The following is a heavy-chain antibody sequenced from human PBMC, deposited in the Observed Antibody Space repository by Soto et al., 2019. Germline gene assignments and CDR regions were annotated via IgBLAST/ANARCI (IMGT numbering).Heavy chain of an antibody. Sequence: TSVKVTSKAPGYTFTTNDISWVRQAPGQGLEWMGRISTYNGNTNYPQSLQGRLTMTTDTSTTTAYMELRSLRSDDTAVYYCARDPYHVLMVNAPNLYGMDVWGQGTTVTVSS. CDR3: ARDPYHVLMVNAPNLYGMDV. CDR1: GYTFTTND. CDR2: ISTYNGNT. J-gene: IGHJ6*02. D-gene: IGHD2-8*01. V-gene: IGHV1-18*01.